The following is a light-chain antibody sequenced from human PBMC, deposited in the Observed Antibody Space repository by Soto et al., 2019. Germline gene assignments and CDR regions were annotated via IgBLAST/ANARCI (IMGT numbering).Light chain of an antibody. J-gene: IGLJ1*01. Sequence: QSALTQPASVSGSPGQSIIISCTGTSSDVGAYNYVSWYQQHPGKVPKLMIYDVSDRPSGVSNRFSGSKSGNTASLTISGLQAEDEADYYCSSFTRSNSYVFGTGTKVTVL. CDR2: DVS. V-gene: IGLV2-14*03. CDR3: SSFTRSNSYV. CDR1: SSDVGAYNY.